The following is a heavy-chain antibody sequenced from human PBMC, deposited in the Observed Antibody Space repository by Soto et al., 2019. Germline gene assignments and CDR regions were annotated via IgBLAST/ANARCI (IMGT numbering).Heavy chain of an antibody. J-gene: IGHJ6*02. CDR2: IYPGDSDT. Sequence: GDSLKISCQGSGYSFANYWIAWVRQMPGKGLEWVGVIYPGDSDTRYSPSFRGQVTISADKSISHVYLQWSSLKASDTALYYCARNRLRQYYYGMDVWGQGTTVTVSS. CDR3: ARNRLRQYYYGMDV. D-gene: IGHD3-10*01. CDR1: GYSFANYW. V-gene: IGHV5-51*01.